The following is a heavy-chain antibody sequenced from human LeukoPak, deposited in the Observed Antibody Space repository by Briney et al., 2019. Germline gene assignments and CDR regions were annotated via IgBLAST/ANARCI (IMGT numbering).Heavy chain of an antibody. Sequence: GGSLRLSCAASGFTFSSYAMSWVRQAPGKGLEWVSAISGSGGSTYYADSVKGRFIISRDNSKKTLYLQMNSLRAEDRAVYYCARGGWLQFHSFDYWGQGTLVTVSS. J-gene: IGHJ4*02. CDR2: ISGSGGST. V-gene: IGHV3-23*01. D-gene: IGHD5-24*01. CDR1: GFTFSSYA. CDR3: ARGGWLQFHSFDY.